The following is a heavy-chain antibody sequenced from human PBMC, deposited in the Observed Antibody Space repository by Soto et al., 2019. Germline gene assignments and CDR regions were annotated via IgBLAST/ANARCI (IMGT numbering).Heavy chain of an antibody. CDR2: IYYSGST. Sequence: PSETLSLTCTVSGGSISSGGYYWSWIRQHPGKGLEWIGYIYYSGSTYYNPSLKSRVTISVDTSKNQFSLKLSSVTAADTAVYYCATRLNWGSSHFDYWGQGTLVTVSS. CDR1: GGSISSGGYY. D-gene: IGHD7-27*01. CDR3: ATRLNWGSSHFDY. J-gene: IGHJ4*02. V-gene: IGHV4-31*03.